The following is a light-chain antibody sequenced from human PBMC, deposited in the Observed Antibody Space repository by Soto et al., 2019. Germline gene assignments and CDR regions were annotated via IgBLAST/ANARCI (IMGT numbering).Light chain of an antibody. CDR2: TND. Sequence: QSVLTQPPSASGTPGQRVTISCSGSSSNIASNNVYWYQQLPGTAPKVLIYTNDQRPSGVPDRFAASKSGTSASLAISGIRSEDEADYYCAAWDASLGGHGIFGGGTQLNVL. CDR3: AAWDASLGGHGI. V-gene: IGLV1-47*01. CDR1: SSNIASNN. J-gene: IGLJ2*01.